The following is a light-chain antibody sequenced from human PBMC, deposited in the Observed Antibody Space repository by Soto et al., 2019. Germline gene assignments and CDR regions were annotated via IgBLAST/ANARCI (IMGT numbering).Light chain of an antibody. CDR2: DVS. V-gene: IGLV2-14*01. CDR1: SSDVGGYKY. J-gene: IGLJ2*01. Sequence: QSALTQRASVSGSPGQSITISCTGTSSDVGGYKYVSWYQQHPGKAPKLMIYDVSHRPSGVSNRFSGAKSGNTASLTISGLQAEDEADYYCSSYTSSSTLDVVFGGGTKLTVL. CDR3: SSYTSSSTLDVV.